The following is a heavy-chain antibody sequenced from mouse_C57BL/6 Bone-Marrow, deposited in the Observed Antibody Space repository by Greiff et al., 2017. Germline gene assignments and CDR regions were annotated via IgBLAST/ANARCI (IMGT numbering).Heavy chain of an antibody. CDR3: VRDRWVRSFAY. CDR1: GFTFNTYA. CDR2: LRSKSSNYAT. Sequence: EVKLVESGGGLVQPKGSLKLSCAASGFTFNTYAMHWVRQAPGEGLEWVARLRSKSSNYATYYADSVKDRFTNSRDDSQSMLYLQMNNLKTEDTAMYCGVRDRWVRSFAYWGQGTLVTVSA. J-gene: IGHJ3*01. V-gene: IGHV10-3*01. D-gene: IGHD2-14*01.